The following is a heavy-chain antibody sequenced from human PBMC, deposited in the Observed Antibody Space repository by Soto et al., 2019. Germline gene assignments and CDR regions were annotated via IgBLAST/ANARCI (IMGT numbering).Heavy chain of an antibody. CDR1: GFNFSSYS. V-gene: IGHV3-48*01. CDR2: ISSGSSTI. Sequence: GGSLRLSCAASGFNFSSYSMNWVRQAPGKGLEWVSYISSGSSTIYYADSVKGRFTISRDNAQNSLYLQMNSLRAEDTAVYYCAKTYSSGRGAFDVWGQGTMVTVSS. D-gene: IGHD6-19*01. CDR3: AKTYSSGRGAFDV. J-gene: IGHJ3*01.